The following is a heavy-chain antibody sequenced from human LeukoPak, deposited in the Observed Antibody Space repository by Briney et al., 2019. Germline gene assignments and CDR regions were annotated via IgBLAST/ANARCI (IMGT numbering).Heavy chain of an antibody. Sequence: GGSLRLSCAASGFSFSSYWVTWVRQAPGKGLEWVANIKEDGSEKYYVDSVEGRFTISRDNAKNSLFLQMNSLRAEDTAVYYCARDKRGHHYWGQGTLVTVSS. CDR2: IKEDGSEK. D-gene: IGHD2-15*01. J-gene: IGHJ4*02. CDR3: ARDKRGHHY. CDR1: GFSFSSYW. V-gene: IGHV3-7*01.